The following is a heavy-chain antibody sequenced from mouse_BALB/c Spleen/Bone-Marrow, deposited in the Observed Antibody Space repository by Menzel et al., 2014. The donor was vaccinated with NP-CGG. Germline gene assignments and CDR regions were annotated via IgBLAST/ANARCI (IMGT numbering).Heavy chain of an antibody. CDR1: GYTFXDYW. V-gene: IGHV1-69*01. CDR2: IDTSDSYT. D-gene: IGHD1-1*01. Sequence: VQLQQSGAELVMPGASVKMSCKASGYTFXDYWMHWVKQRPGQGLEWIGAIDTSDSYTSYNQKFKGKATLTVDESSSTAYMQLSSLTSEDSAVYYCARRGVYYYGSFDYWGQGTTLTVSS. CDR3: ARRGVYYYGSFDY. J-gene: IGHJ2*01.